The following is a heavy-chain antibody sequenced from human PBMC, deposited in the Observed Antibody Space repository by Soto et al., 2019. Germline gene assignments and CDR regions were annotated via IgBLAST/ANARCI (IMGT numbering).Heavy chain of an antibody. D-gene: IGHD6-13*01. V-gene: IGHV4-31*03. CDR1: GGSISSGGYY. Sequence: SETLSLTCTVSGGSISSGGYYWSWIRQHPGKGLEWIGYIYYSGSTYYNPSLKSRVTISVDTSKNQFSLKLGSVTAADTAVYYCARVIGHSSSWYADYWGQGTLVTVSS. CDR3: ARVIGHSSSWYADY. CDR2: IYYSGST. J-gene: IGHJ4*02.